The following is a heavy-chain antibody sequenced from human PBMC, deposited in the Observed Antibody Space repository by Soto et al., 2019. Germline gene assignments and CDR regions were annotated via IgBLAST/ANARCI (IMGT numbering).Heavy chain of an antibody. D-gene: IGHD6-13*01. V-gene: IGHV3-7*05. CDR2: IKQDGSEK. CDR1: GFTFSSYW. Sequence: GGSLRLSCAASGFTFSSYWMSWVRQAPGKGLEWVANIKQDGSEKYYVDSVKGRFTISRDNAKNSLYLQMNSLRAEDTAVYYCAREGASIAAAGIDYWGQGTLVTVSS. J-gene: IGHJ4*02. CDR3: AREGASIAAAGIDY.